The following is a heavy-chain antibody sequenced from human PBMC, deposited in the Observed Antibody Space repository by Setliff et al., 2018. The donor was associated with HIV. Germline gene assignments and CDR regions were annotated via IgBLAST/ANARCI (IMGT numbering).Heavy chain of an antibody. CDR2: IEPSSGGT. Sequence: GASVKVSCKASGYTFTAYYIHWVRQAPGHELQLMGRIEPSSGGTNYIQKFRGRVTITRDTSIYTVYMELTGLTSDDTAVYYCARQDHSSVNTGSLYAFDVWGQGTMVTVSS. CDR1: GYTFTAYY. CDR3: ARQDHSSVNTGSLYAFDV. J-gene: IGHJ3*01. D-gene: IGHD2-8*02. V-gene: IGHV1-2*06.